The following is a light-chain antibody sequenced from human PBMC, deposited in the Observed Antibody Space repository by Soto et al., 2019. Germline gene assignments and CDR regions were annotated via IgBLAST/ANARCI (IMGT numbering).Light chain of an antibody. CDR3: QQYNNWWT. J-gene: IGKJ1*01. CDR2: GAS. CDR1: QSVRSN. Sequence: EIEMTQSPATLCVSPGEGATLSCRANQSVRSNLAWYQQKPGQAPRLLIYGASTRATGIPARFSGSGSGTEFTLTISSLQSEDFAVYYCQQYNNWWTFGQGTKVDIK. V-gene: IGKV3-15*01.